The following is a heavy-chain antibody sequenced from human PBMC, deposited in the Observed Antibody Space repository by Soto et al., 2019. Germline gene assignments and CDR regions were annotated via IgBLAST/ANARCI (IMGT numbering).Heavy chain of an antibody. D-gene: IGHD3-16*01. CDR2: ISSSGSTI. CDR1: GFTFSDYY. CDR3: ARENRYDYVWGGEYYFDY. V-gene: IGHV3-11*01. Sequence: GSLRLCCAASGFTFSDYYMSWIRQAPGKGLEWVSYISSSGSTIYYADSVKGRFTISRDNAKNSLYLQMNSLRAEDTAVYYCARENRYDYVWGGEYYFDYWGQGTLVTAPQ. J-gene: IGHJ4*02.